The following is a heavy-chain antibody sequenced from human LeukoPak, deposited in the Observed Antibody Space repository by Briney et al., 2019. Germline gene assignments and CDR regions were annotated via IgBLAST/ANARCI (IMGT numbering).Heavy chain of an antibody. V-gene: IGHV1-24*01. CDR3: ATAGLFTIFGVVITYYYGMDV. Sequence: ASVKVSCKVSGYTLTELSMHWVRQAPGKGLEWMGGFDPEDGETIYAQKFQGRVTMTEDTSTGTAYMELSSLRSEDTAVYYCATAGLFTIFGVVITYYYGMDVWGQGTTVTVSS. D-gene: IGHD3-3*01. CDR1: GYTLTELS. J-gene: IGHJ6*02. CDR2: FDPEDGET.